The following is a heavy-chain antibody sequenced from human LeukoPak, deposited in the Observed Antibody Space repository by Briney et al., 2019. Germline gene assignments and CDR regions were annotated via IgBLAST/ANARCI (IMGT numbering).Heavy chain of an antibody. V-gene: IGHV3-7*01. CDR1: GFTFSSYW. Sequence: AGGSLRLSCAASGFTFSSYWMSWVRQAPGKGLEWVANIKQDGSEKYYVDSVKGRFTISRDNAKNSLYLQMNSLRAEDTAVYYCAKGRYYGLGSYYKAGYYMDVWGKGTTVTVSS. CDR3: AKGRYYGLGSYYKAGYYMDV. CDR2: IKQDGSEK. D-gene: IGHD3-10*01. J-gene: IGHJ6*03.